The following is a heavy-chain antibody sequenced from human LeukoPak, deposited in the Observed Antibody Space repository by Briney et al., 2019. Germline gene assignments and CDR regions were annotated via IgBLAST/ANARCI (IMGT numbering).Heavy chain of an antibody. CDR1: GFTFSSYG. J-gene: IGHJ4*02. CDR2: IWYDGSNK. Sequence: GESLRLSCAASGFTFSSYGMHWVRQAPGKGLEWVAVIWYDGSNKYYADSVKGRFTISRDNSKNTLYLQMNSLRAEDTAVYYCARDLDYGGNSLDYWGQGTLVTVSS. D-gene: IGHD4-23*01. CDR3: ARDLDYGGNSLDY. V-gene: IGHV3-33*01.